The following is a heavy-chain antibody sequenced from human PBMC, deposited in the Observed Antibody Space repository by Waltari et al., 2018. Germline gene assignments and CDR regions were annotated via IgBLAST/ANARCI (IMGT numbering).Heavy chain of an antibody. Sequence: QVQLQESGPGLVKPSQTLSLTCTVSGGSISSGSYYWSWIRQPAGKGLEWIGYIYTSGSTNYNPSLKSRVTISVDTSKNQFSLKLSSVTAADTAVYYCARDYDFWSGYFIWGQGTMVTVSS. J-gene: IGHJ3*02. CDR1: GGSISSGSYY. V-gene: IGHV4-61*09. D-gene: IGHD3-3*01. CDR2: IYTSGST. CDR3: ARDYDFWSGYFI.